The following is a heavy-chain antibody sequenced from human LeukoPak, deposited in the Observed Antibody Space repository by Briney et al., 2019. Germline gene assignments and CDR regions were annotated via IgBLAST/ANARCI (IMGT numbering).Heavy chain of an antibody. V-gene: IGHV3-23*01. CDR2: ISAGGATI. CDR3: AKDCGGIYLYYYYYTDV. D-gene: IGHD1-26*01. Sequence: GGSLRLSCAASGFSFSTYAMSWVRQAPGKGREWVSAISAGGATIYYADSVKGRFTVSRDNSKNTLYLHMNSLRAEDTAIYYCAKDCGGIYLYYYYYTDVWGKGTTVTVSS. J-gene: IGHJ6*03. CDR1: GFSFSTYA.